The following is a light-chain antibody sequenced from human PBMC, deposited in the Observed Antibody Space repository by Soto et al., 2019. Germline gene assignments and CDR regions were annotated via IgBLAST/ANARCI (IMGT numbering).Light chain of an antibody. J-gene: IGKJ1*01. CDR3: QQYNSFSWT. V-gene: IGKV1-5*03. CDR1: QSISTW. Sequence: DIQMTQSPSTLSASVGDRVTITCRASQSISTWLAWYQQKPGKAPRLLIYGTSSLESGVPSRFSGSGSGAEFTLTSRSLQPDDFATYYCQQYNSFSWTFGQGTKVEIK. CDR2: GTS.